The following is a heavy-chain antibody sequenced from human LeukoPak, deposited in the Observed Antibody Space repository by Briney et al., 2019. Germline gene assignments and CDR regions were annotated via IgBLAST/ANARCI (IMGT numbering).Heavy chain of an antibody. J-gene: IGHJ4*02. V-gene: IGHV4-59*01. CDR1: GGSISSYY. D-gene: IGHD1-1*01. Sequence: SETLSLTCTVPGGSISSYYWSWIRQPPGKGLEWIGYIYYSGSTNYNPSLKSRVTISVDTSKNQFSLKLSSVTAADTAVYYCARDSDWNDGFDYWGQGTLVTVSS. CDR2: IYYSGST. CDR3: ARDSDWNDGFDY.